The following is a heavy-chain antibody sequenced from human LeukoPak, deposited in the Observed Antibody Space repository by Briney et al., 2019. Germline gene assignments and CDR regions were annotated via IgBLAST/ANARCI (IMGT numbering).Heavy chain of an antibody. D-gene: IGHD4-17*01. J-gene: IGHJ4*02. V-gene: IGHV3-23*01. CDR2: ISGSGDTT. CDR1: GFTFSSYA. Sequence: GGSLRLSCAVSGFTFSSYAMSWVRQAPGKGLEWVSDISGSGDTTYYADSVKGRFTTSRDNSKNTLYLRMNSLRGDDTAVYYCARGDGDYRIDYWGQGTLVTVSS. CDR3: ARGDGDYRIDY.